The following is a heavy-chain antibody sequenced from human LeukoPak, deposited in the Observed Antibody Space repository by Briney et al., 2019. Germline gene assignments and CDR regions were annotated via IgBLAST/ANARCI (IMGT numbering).Heavy chain of an antibody. J-gene: IGHJ4*02. Sequence: PSETLSLTCTVSGGSISSGSYYWSWIRQPAGKGLEWIGRIYTSGSTNYNPSLKSRATIAVDTSKNQFSLKLSSVTAADTAVYYCALDFDYWGQGTLVTVSS. CDR1: GGSISSGSYY. V-gene: IGHV4-61*02. CDR2: IYTSGST. CDR3: ALDFDY.